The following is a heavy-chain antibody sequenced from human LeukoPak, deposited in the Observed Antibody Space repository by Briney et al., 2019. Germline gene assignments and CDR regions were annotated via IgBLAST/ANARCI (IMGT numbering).Heavy chain of an antibody. Sequence: SGTLSLTCTVSGGSISSYYWSWIRQPPGKGLEWIGYICYSGSTNYNPSLKSRVTISVDTSKNQFSLKLSSVTAADTAVYYCARAHRGAVAGQFDYWGQGTLVTVSS. CDR3: ARAHRGAVAGQFDY. J-gene: IGHJ4*02. D-gene: IGHD6-19*01. V-gene: IGHV4-59*01. CDR2: ICYSGST. CDR1: GGSISSYY.